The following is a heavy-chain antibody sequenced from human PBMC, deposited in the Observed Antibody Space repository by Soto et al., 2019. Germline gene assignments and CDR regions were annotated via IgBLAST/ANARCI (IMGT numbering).Heavy chain of an antibody. D-gene: IGHD2-15*01. V-gene: IGHV1-18*01. CDR3: ARDPVVVAATDYYYYYMDV. J-gene: IGHJ6*03. CDR1: GYTFTSHK. Sequence: ASVKVSCKASGYTFTSHKINWVRQATGQGLEWMGWMDADNGNTNYVQKLQGRVTMTRDTSTSTAYMELRSLRSDDTAVYYCARDPVVVAATDYYYYYMDVWGKGTTVTVSS. CDR2: MDADNGNT.